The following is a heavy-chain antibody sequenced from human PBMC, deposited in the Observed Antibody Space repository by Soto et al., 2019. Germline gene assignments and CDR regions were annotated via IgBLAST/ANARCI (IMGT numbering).Heavy chain of an antibody. V-gene: IGHV3-48*03. D-gene: IGHD3-9*01. CDR2: SDRTGRAI. CDR3: ARDLTGYAMDV. CDR1: VFSISNHE. Sequence: GGSLRLSCEPSVFSISNHEMDWVRQAPGKGLEWVSYSDRTGRAIYYADTVKDRFIISRDHAKNTLYLEMNGLTAEDTAIYYCARDLTGYAMDVWGQGTTVTVSS. J-gene: IGHJ6*02.